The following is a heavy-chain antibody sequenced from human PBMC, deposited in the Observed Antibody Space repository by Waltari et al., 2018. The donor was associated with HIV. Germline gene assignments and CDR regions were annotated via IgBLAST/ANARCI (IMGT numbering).Heavy chain of an antibody. J-gene: IGHJ4*02. D-gene: IGHD3-10*01. CDR3: AQDPRSYGWSRFGN. V-gene: IGHV3-23*01. Sequence: EVQLLESGGGLVQPGGSLRLPCAASGFPFSNYAMNWVRQTPGRGLEWVSAITVNGVNTYYADSVRGRFTISRDDSKNTLFLQMNSLRAEDTAVYYCAQDPRSYGWSRFGNWGQGTLVTVSS. CDR2: ITVNGVNT. CDR1: GFPFSNYA.